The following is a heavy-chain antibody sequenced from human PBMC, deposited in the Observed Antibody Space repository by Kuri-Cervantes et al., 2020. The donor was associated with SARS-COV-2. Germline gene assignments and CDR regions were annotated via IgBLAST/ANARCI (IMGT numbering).Heavy chain of an antibody. J-gene: IGHJ4*02. Sequence: GGSLRLSCAASGFTVSSNYMSWVRQAPGKGLEWVSVIYSGGSTYYADSVKGRLTISRDNSKSTLYLQMNSLRAEDTAVYYCARGAGISGWFDWGQGTLVTVSS. V-gene: IGHV3-53*01. CDR3: ARGAGISGWFD. CDR2: IYSGGST. D-gene: IGHD6-19*01. CDR1: GFTVSSNY.